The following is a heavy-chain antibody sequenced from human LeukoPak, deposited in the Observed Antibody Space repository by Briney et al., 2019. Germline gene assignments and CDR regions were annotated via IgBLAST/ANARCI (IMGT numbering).Heavy chain of an antibody. D-gene: IGHD6-19*01. Sequence: ASVKVSCKASGYTFTSYGLSWVRQAPGQGLEWIGWISEYNGNTNHAQKLQGRVTMTTDTSTSTAHMELRSLRSDDTAVYYCARAASSGGINNWYFDLWGRGTLVTVSS. CDR1: GYTFTSYG. V-gene: IGHV1-18*01. CDR2: ISEYNGNT. J-gene: IGHJ2*01. CDR3: ARAASSGGINNWYFDL.